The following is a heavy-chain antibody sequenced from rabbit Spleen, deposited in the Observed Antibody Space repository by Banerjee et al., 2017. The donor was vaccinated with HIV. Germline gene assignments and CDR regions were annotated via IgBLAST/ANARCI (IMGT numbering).Heavy chain of an antibody. Sequence: QEQLEESGGGLVQPEGSLTLTCTASGFSFSSGVYMCWVRQAPGKGLEWITCINTGSSGNTHYASWAKGRFTISKSSSTTVTLQMTGLTVADTATYFCATNYVGVVNAYRLWGPGTLVTVS. V-gene: IGHV1S45*01. CDR1: GFSFSSGVY. J-gene: IGHJ4*01. CDR3: ATNYVGVVNAYRL. D-gene: IGHD4-2*01. CDR2: INTGSSGNT.